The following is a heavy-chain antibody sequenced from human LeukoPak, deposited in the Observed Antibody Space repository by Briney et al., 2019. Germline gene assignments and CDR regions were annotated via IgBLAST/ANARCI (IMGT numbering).Heavy chain of an antibody. CDR3: AKHQGVTGTTPDY. J-gene: IGHJ4*02. CDR2: ISSGSSYI. CDR1: GFTFSSYS. V-gene: IGHV3-21*04. Sequence: GGSLRLSCAASGFTFSSYSMNWVRQAPGKGLEWVSSISSGSSYIYYADSVKGRFTISRDNAKNSLYLQMNSLRAEDTAVYHCAKHQGVTGTTPDYWGQGTLVTVSS. D-gene: IGHD1-7*01.